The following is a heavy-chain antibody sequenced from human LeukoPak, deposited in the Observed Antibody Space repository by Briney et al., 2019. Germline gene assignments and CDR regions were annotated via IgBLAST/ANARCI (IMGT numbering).Heavy chain of an antibody. V-gene: IGHV3-30-3*01. J-gene: IGHJ4*02. CDR2: ISYDGSNK. CDR3: AREPLYNNGWQRHFDS. D-gene: IGHD6-19*01. Sequence: GGSLRLSCAASGFTFSSYAVHWVRQAPGKGLEWVAVISYDGSNKYYADSVKGRFTISRDNSKNTLYLQMNSLRAEDTAVYYRAREPLYNNGWQRHFDSWGQGTLVTVSS. CDR1: GFTFSSYA.